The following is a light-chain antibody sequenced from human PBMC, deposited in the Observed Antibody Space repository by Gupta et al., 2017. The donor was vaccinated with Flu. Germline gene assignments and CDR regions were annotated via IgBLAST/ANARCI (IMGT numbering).Light chain of an antibody. J-gene: IGLJ3*02. CDR2: HDT. CDR3: QAWDRSTGV. V-gene: IGLV3-1*01. Sequence: GQSPVLVMFHDTKRPSGIPERFSGSNSGNIATLTVSGTQSIDEADYYCQAWDRSTGVFGGGTKLTVL.